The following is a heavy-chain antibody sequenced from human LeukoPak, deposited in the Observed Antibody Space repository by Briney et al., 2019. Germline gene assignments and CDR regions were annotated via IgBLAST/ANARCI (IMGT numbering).Heavy chain of an antibody. J-gene: IGHJ3*02. Sequence: PSETLSLTCTVSGGSVSNYYWSWIRQPAGKGLEWIGRIYTTGATNYIPSLESRVTMSVDTSKNQFSLKLTSVTAADTAVYYCAREGPSIVTSAFDIWGQGIMVTVSS. D-gene: IGHD3-16*01. V-gene: IGHV4-4*07. CDR2: IYTTGAT. CDR3: AREGPSIVTSAFDI. CDR1: GGSVSNYY.